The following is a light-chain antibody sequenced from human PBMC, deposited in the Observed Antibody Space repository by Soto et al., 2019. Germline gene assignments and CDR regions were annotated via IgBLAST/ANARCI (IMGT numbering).Light chain of an antibody. CDR2: DAS. CDR1: QSIGLA. V-gene: IGKV3-11*01. CDR3: QQRTDRPPWT. J-gene: IGKJ1*01. Sequence: EIVLTQSPGTLSLSPGERATLSCRASQSIGLAIAWYHHKPGQAPRLLIFDASQRATGIPARFRGSGSGTDFTLSISSLEPEDFAVYYCQQRTDRPPWTFGQGTKVDIK.